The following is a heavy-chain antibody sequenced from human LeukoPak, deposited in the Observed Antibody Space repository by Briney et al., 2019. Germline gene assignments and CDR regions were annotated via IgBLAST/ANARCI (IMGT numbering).Heavy chain of an antibody. J-gene: IGHJ3*02. Sequence: SETLSLTCTVSGGSISNYYWSWIRQPPGKGLEWIGRKYARGSSNYNPPVQSRVTMSVDTSKNEFSMKLRSVTAADTAVYYCARGRYCSADICTGGDSFDIWGQGTMVSVSP. D-gene: IGHD2-15*01. CDR2: KYARGSS. V-gene: IGHV4-4*07. CDR3: ARGRYCSADICTGGDSFDI. CDR1: GGSISNYY.